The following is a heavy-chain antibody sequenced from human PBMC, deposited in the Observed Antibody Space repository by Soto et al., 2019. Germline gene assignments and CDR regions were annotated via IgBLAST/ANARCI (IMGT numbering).Heavy chain of an antibody. V-gene: IGHV3-30*03. CDR3: AVSVVPFDY. D-gene: IGHD2-21*01. CDR1: GFTFSSYG. Sequence: GGSLRLSCAASGFTFSSYGMHWVRQAPGKGLEWVAVISYDGSNKYYADSVKGRFTISRDNSKNTLYLQMNSLSAEDTAVYYCAVSVVPFDYWGQGTLVTVSS. J-gene: IGHJ4*02. CDR2: ISYDGSNK.